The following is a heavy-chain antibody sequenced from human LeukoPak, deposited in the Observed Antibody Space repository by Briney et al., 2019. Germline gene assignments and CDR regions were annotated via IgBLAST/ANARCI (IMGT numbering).Heavy chain of an antibody. CDR1: GFTCSSCG. Sequence: GGSLRLSCAVSGFTCSSCGIHWVRQAPGKGLEYVSAISSTGGNTYYANSVKGRFTISRDNSKNTLSLQMGSLRAEDMAVYYCARDYGAEWELTGAFDIWGQGTMVTVSS. V-gene: IGHV3-64*01. CDR3: ARDYGAEWELTGAFDI. CDR2: ISSTGGNT. J-gene: IGHJ3*02. D-gene: IGHD1-26*01.